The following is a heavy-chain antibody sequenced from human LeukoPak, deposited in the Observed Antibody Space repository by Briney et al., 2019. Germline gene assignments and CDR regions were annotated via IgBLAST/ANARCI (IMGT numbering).Heavy chain of an antibody. Sequence: PSETLSLTCAVYGRSFSGYYWSWIRQPPGKGLEWIGEINHSGSTNYNPSLKSRVTISVDTSKNQFSLKLSSVTAADTAVYYCARLALQEVGATQTYYLDYWGQGTLVTVSS. CDR2: INHSGST. J-gene: IGHJ4*02. V-gene: IGHV4-34*01. CDR3: ARLALQEVGATQTYYLDY. CDR1: GRSFSGYY. D-gene: IGHD1-26*01.